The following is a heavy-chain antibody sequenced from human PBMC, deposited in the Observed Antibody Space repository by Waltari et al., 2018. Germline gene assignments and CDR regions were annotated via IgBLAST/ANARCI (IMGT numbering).Heavy chain of an antibody. Sequence: EVQLVQSGAEVKKPGESLKISCKGSGYSFTSYWIGWVRQMPGKGLEWMGFIYPGDSDTRYSPSFQGQVTISADKSISTAYLQWSSLKASDTAMYYCARRAGPGSSQKNWFDPWGQGTLVTVSS. J-gene: IGHJ5*02. V-gene: IGHV5-51*03. CDR1: GYSFTSYW. CDR3: ARRAGPGSSQKNWFDP. D-gene: IGHD3-10*01. CDR2: IYPGDSDT.